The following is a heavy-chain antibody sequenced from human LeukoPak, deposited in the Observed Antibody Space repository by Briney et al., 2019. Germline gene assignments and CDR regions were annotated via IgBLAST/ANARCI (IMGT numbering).Heavy chain of an antibody. Sequence: PGGSLRLSCAASGFTFSSYSMNWVRQAPGKGLEWVSSISSSSSYIYYADSVKGRFTISRDNAKNSLYPQMNSLRAEDTAVYYCARDRYYDFWSGSQPVDYWGQGTLVTVSS. V-gene: IGHV3-21*01. CDR2: ISSSSSYI. CDR1: GFTFSSYS. CDR3: ARDRYYDFWSGSQPVDY. J-gene: IGHJ4*02. D-gene: IGHD3-3*01.